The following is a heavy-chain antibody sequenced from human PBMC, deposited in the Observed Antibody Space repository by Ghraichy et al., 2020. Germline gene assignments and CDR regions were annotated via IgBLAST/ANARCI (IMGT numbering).Heavy chain of an antibody. CDR1: GASISSYY. J-gene: IGHJ4*02. V-gene: IGHV4-59*01. Sequence: SETLSLTCTVSGASISSYYWSWIRQPPGKGLEWIGYIYYSGTTNYNPSLKSRVTISVDTSKNQFSLKLSSVTAADTAVYYCARIRAVAGSFFDSWGQGTRVTVSS. CDR3: ARIRAVAGSFFDS. D-gene: IGHD6-19*01. CDR2: IYYSGTT.